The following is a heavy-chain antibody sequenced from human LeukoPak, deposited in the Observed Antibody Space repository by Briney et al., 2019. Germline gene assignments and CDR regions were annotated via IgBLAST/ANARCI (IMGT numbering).Heavy chain of an antibody. CDR1: GGSISSGDYY. V-gene: IGHV4-30-4*01. CDR3: ARDYSSGLNWFDP. CDR2: TYYSGST. J-gene: IGHJ5*02. Sequence: PSETLSLTCTVSGGSISSGDYYWSWIRQPPGKGLEWIGYTYYSGSTYYNPSLKSRVTISVDTSKNQFSLKLSSVTAADTAVYYCARDYSSGLNWFDPWGQGTLVTVSS. D-gene: IGHD6-19*01.